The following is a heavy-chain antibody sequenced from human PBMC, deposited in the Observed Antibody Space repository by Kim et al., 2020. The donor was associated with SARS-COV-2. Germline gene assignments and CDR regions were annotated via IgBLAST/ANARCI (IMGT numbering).Heavy chain of an antibody. J-gene: IGHJ6*02. Sequence: SETLSLTCAVSGGSISSSNWWSWVRQPPGEGLEWIGEIYHSGSTNYNPSLKSRVTISVDKSKNQFSLKLSSVTAADTAVYYCARLIGGGWGVTDLLDNYFDYYGMDVWGQGTPVTVSS. CDR2: IYHSGST. CDR1: GGSISSSNW. V-gene: IGHV4-4*02. CDR3: ARLIGGGWGVTDLLDNYFDYYGMDV. D-gene: IGHD2-21*01.